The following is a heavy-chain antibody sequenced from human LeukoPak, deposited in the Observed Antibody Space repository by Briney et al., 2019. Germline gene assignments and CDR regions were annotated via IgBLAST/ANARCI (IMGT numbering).Heavy chain of an antibody. CDR2: ITSDASTK. V-gene: IGHV3-48*01. D-gene: IGHD3-3*01. CDR3: AKDVGFWSVIGVDY. CDR1: GFIFGSYS. J-gene: IGHJ4*02. Sequence: GGSLRLSCVASGFIFGSYSMNWVRQAPGKGLEWISYITSDASTKSYADSVKGRFTISRDNSKNTLYLQMNSLRAEDTAVYYGAKDVGFWSVIGVDYWGQGTLVTVSS.